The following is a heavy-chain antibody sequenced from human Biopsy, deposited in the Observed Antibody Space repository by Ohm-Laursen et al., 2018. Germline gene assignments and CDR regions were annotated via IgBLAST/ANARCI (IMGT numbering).Heavy chain of an antibody. V-gene: IGHV1-46*01. CDR2: INPSGSTT. Sequence: SSVKVSCKVSGYSFTSYYMHWVRQAPGQGLEWMGMINPSGSTTSYPQIFQGRVTMTRDTSKSTVYMELSSLRSADTAVYFCARNTGWYGDLYYFDYWGQGTLVTVSS. CDR3: ARNTGWYGDLYYFDY. CDR1: GYSFTSYY. J-gene: IGHJ4*02. D-gene: IGHD6-19*01.